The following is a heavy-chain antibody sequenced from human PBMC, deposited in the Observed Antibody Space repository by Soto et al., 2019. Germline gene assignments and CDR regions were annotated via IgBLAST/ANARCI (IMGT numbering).Heavy chain of an antibody. Sequence: QIQLVQSGAEVKKPGASVKVSCKASGYNFFDYGVSWVRQAPGQGLEWMGWVSPKSGNTDYARKVQGRVTMTTDICTSTAYMELRGLISDDTGVYYCARGRTVSSIGPLLVWGQGTLVSVSS. CDR1: GYNFFDYG. V-gene: IGHV1-18*01. J-gene: IGHJ1*01. D-gene: IGHD1-1*01. CDR2: VSPKSGNT. CDR3: ARGRTVSSIGPLLV.